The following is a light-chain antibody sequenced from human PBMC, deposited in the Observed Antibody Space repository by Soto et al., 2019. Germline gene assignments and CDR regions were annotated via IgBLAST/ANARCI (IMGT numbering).Light chain of an antibody. V-gene: IGKV3-15*01. J-gene: IGKJ4*01. Sequence: EIVMTQSPATLSVSPGEGGSRSCKASQNVYNNLAWYQQRPGQPPRLLIYDASTRATGISARFSGSGYGTEFTLTISSLQSEDFAVYFCQQCRNWPLTFGGGTKVDIK. CDR2: DAS. CDR3: QQCRNWPLT. CDR1: QNVYNN.